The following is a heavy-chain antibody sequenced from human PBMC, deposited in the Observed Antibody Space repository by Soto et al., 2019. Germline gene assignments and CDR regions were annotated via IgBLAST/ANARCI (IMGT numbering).Heavy chain of an antibody. V-gene: IGHV3-21*01. J-gene: IGHJ6*02. Sequence: GGSLRLSCAASGFTFSSYSMNRVRQAPGKALEWVSSISSSSSYIYYAYSVKGRFTISRDNAKTSLYLQMNSLSAEDTAVYYCARGYGRNQSVKGGMDVWGQGTTVTVSS. CDR3: ARGYGRNQSVKGGMDV. D-gene: IGHD3-10*01. CDR1: GFTFSSYS. CDR2: ISSSSSYI.